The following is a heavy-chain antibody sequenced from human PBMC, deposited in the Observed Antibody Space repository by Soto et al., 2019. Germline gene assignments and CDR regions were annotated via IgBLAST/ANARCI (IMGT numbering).Heavy chain of an antibody. Sequence: SETLSLTCTVSGGSISSYYWSWIRQPPGKGLEWIGYIYYSGSTNYNPSLKSRVTISVDTSKNQFSLKLSSVTAADTAVYYCARVDILTGYPLDYWGQGTLVTVSS. D-gene: IGHD3-9*01. CDR1: GGSISSYY. J-gene: IGHJ4*02. CDR3: ARVDILTGYPLDY. V-gene: IGHV4-59*01. CDR2: IYYSGST.